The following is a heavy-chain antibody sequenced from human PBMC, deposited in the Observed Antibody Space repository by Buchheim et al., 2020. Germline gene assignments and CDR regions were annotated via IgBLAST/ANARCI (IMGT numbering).Heavy chain of an antibody. V-gene: IGHV3-30*18. CDR2: MSYDGGKI. CDR1: GFTFSAYG. CDR3: AKDQHYRTQIPTGVDY. J-gene: IGHJ4*02. D-gene: IGHD3-16*02. Sequence: QVQLVESGGGVVQPGRSLRLSCAASGFTFSAYGMHWVRQAPGKGLEWVTFMSYDGGKIYYVYPVKGRFTISRDNSKNTLYLQMNSLRAEDTAVYYCAKDQHYRTQIPTGVDYWGQGTL.